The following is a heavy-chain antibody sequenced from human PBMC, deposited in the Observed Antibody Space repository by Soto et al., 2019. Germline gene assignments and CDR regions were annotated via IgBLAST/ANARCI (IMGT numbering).Heavy chain of an antibody. CDR3: ATTDSGPLPTSP. D-gene: IGHD1-26*01. CDR1: GGTFSSYA. V-gene: IGHV1-69*06. Sequence: QVQLVQSGAEVKKPGSSVKVSCKASGGTFSSYAISWVRQAPGQGLEWMGGIIPIFGTANYAQKFQGRVTITADKPTHTAYMELSRLRSEDTAVYYCATTDSGPLPTSPWGQGTLVTVSS. J-gene: IGHJ5*02. CDR2: IIPIFGTA.